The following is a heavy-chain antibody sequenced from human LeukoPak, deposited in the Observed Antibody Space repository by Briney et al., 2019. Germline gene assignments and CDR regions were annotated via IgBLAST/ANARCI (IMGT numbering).Heavy chain of an antibody. CDR1: GYSIRSDYY. V-gene: IGHV4-4*07. J-gene: IGHJ4*02. Sequence: PSETLSLTCAVSGYSIRSDYYWSWIRQPAGKGLEWIGRIYVSGSTKYSPSLKSRVTMSLDTSKNQFSLKLSSVTAADTAVYFCARGVLWFGESSHHFDCWGQGTLVTVSS. CDR3: ARGVLWFGESSHHFDC. CDR2: IYVSGST. D-gene: IGHD3-10*01.